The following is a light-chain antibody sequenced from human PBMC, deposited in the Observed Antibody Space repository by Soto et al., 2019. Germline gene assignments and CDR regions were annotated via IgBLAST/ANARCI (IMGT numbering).Light chain of an antibody. J-gene: IGLJ1*01. CDR1: NSDIGGYNF. CDR3: CSYVGATTDV. CDR2: EVS. V-gene: IGLV2-8*01. Sequence: QSALTQPPSASGSPGQSVTISCTGTNSDIGGYNFVSWYQQHPGKAPKVMIYEVSKRPSGVPDRFSASKSGNTASLTVSGLQPEDEADYYCCSYVGATTDVFGSGTKVTVL.